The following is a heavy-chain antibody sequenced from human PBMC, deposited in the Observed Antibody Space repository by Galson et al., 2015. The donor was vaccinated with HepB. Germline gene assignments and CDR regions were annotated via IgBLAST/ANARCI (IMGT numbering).Heavy chain of an antibody. J-gene: IGHJ4*02. CDR1: GFTFSSSA. Sequence: SLRLSCAASGFTFSSSAMYWVRQAPGKGLEYVSAISGNGRSTYYADSVKGRFTISRDNSKNTLYLQMSSLRAEDTAVFYCVKIGSGAGIFDYWGQGTLVTVSS. V-gene: IGHV3-64D*06. CDR3: VKIGSGAGIFDY. D-gene: IGHD6-13*01. CDR2: ISGNGRST.